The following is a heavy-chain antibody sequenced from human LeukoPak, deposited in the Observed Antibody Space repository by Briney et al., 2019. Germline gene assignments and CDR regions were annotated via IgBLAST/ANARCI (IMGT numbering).Heavy chain of an antibody. J-gene: IGHJ5*02. CDR1: GYTFTSYG. CDR2: ISAYNGNT. D-gene: IGHD3-10*01. V-gene: IGHV1-18*01. Sequence: GASVTVSCTASGYTFTSYGISWVRQAPGQGLEWMGWISAYNGNTNYAQKLQGRVTMTTDTSTSTAYMELRSLRSDDTAVYYCARDEYYYGSGSYSGWFDPWGQGTLVTVSS. CDR3: ARDEYYYGSGSYSGWFDP.